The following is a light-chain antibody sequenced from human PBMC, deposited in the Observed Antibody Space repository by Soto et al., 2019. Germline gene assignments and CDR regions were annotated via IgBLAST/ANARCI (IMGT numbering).Light chain of an antibody. CDR1: ESISNW. Sequence: DIQMTQSPSTLSASVGDRVTITCRASESISNWLAWYQQKPGKAPKLLIFDASSFDSGVSSRFSGSGSGTEFTLTISSLQPDDFATYYCQQYNSYSSWTFGQGTQVDIK. CDR3: QQYNSYSSWT. V-gene: IGKV1-5*01. J-gene: IGKJ1*01. CDR2: DAS.